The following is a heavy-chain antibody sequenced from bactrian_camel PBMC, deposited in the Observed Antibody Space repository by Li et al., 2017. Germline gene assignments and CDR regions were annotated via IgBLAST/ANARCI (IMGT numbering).Heavy chain of an antibody. V-gene: IGHV3S1*01. J-gene: IGHJ4*01. CDR1: GLRYEWNC. Sequence: HVQLVESGGGSVQAGGSPRLSCAYSGLRYEWNCMGWFRQAPDKEREGVAAIYAGGVYADSMKGRFTVSEDDATNTPYLQMNNLKPEDTAMYVCAAGPGFWGLRDKRWVEHWGQGTQVTVS. CDR3: AAGPGFWGLRDKRWVEH. D-gene: IGHD5*01. CDR2: IYAGG.